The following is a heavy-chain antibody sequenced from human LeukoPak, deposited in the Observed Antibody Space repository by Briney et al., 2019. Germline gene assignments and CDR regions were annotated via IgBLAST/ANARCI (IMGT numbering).Heavy chain of an antibody. Sequence: SETLSLTCAVYGGSFSGYYWSWIRQPPGKGLEWMGEINHSGSTNYNPSLKSRVTISVDTSKNQFSLKLSSVTAADTAVYYCARSGSSWYYYYGMDVWGQGTTVTVSS. CDR2: INHSGST. V-gene: IGHV4-34*01. D-gene: IGHD2-15*01. CDR1: GGSFSGYY. J-gene: IGHJ6*02. CDR3: ARSGSSWYYYYGMDV.